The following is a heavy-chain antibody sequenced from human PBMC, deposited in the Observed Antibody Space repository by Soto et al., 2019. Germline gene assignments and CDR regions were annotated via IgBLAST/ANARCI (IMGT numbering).Heavy chain of an antibody. CDR3: TPDLRYSSSWFDY. V-gene: IGHV3-15*01. Sequence: GGSLRLSCAASGLTFSNAWMSWVRQAPGKGLEWVGRIKSKTDGGTTDYAAPVKGRFTISRDDSKNTLYLQMNSLKTEDTAVYYCTPDLRYSSSWFDYWGQGTLVTVSS. J-gene: IGHJ4*02. CDR1: GLTFSNAW. CDR2: IKSKTDGGTT. D-gene: IGHD6-13*01.